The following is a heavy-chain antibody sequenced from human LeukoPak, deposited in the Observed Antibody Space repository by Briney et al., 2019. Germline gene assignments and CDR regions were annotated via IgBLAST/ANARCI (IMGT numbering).Heavy chain of an antibody. V-gene: IGHV3-23*01. CDR1: GFTFSCYS. Sequence: GGSLRLSCAASGFTFSCYSMSWVRQAPGKGLEWVSSISGSGGRIDYADSVKGRFTISRDNSKNTLSLQMNSLTAEDTAVYYCAKNPRLEGWIYFDSWGQGILVTVSS. J-gene: IGHJ4*02. CDR3: AKNPRLEGWIYFDS. CDR2: ISGSGGRI. D-gene: IGHD1-1*01.